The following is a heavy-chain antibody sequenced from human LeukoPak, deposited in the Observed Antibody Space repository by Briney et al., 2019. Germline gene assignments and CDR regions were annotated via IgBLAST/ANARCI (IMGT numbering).Heavy chain of an antibody. CDR3: AKVPSGDYGNYYYYGMDV. Sequence: SETLSLTCTVSGGSISSHYWSWIRQPPGKGLEWIGYIYYSGSTNYNPSLKSRVTISVDTSKNQFSLKLSSVTAADTAVYYCAKVPSGDYGNYYYYGMDVWGQGTTVTVSS. CDR1: GGSISSHY. V-gene: IGHV4-59*11. D-gene: IGHD4-17*01. CDR2: IYYSGST. J-gene: IGHJ6*02.